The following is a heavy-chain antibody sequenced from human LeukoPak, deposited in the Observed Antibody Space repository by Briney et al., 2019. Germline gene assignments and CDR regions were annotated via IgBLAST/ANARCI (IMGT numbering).Heavy chain of an antibody. J-gene: IGHJ4*02. D-gene: IGHD2/OR15-2a*01. CDR2: MCYSGST. V-gene: IGHV4-59*01. CDR1: GGSITSYC. Sequence: PSVTLSLTCTVSGGSITSYCWTWIRQPPGKGLEWIGYMCYSGSTKYNPSLKSRVTISADTSKNQFYLKLNSVTTADTAVYYCARVGTSTYPLDYWGQGTLVTVSS. CDR3: ARVGTSTYPLDY.